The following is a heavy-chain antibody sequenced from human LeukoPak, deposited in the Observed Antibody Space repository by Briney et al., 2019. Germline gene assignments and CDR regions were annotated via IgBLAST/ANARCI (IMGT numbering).Heavy chain of an antibody. D-gene: IGHD3-22*01. V-gene: IGHV3-33*01. CDR3: VRGSGSARTPPGADSFFDY. J-gene: IGHJ4*02. CDR2: IWYDGSNK. CDR1: GFTFNTYG. Sequence: GGSLRLSCAASGFTFNTYGMHWVRQAPGKGLEWVAVIWYDGSNKYSADSVKGRFTISRDNSKNTVYLQMNSLTAEDTAVYYCVRGSGSARTPPGADSFFDYWGQGTLVTVSS.